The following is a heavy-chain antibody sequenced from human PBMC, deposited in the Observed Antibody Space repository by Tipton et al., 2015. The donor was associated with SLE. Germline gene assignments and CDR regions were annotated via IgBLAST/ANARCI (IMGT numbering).Heavy chain of an antibody. J-gene: IGHJ4*02. V-gene: IGHV4-31*03. CDR2: FYDTGST. D-gene: IGHD4-17*01. CDR1: GGSTSSGGYS. CDR3: ARDPDYGDDADDY. Sequence: TLSLTCTVSGGSTSSGGYSWSWIRQHPGKGLEWIGNFYDTGSTHYNPSLQSRVTISMDTSGSQLSLRMTSVTAADTAVYYCARDPDYGDDADDYWGQGTLVTVSS.